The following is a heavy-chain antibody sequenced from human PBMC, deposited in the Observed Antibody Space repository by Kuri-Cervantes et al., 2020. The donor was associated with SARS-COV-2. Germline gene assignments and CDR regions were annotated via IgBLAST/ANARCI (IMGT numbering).Heavy chain of an antibody. J-gene: IGHJ4*02. CDR2: FDGEGGET. CDR1: GYTITELS. D-gene: IGHD1-26*01. Sequence: ASAKVSCKVSGYTITELSIHWVRQAPGEGLEWMGNFDGEGGETIYAQKFQDRVTVSGDTSSDTSYMELSSLRYDDTAVYYCATGEPVPPHLQIARRPDFNSWGQGTLVTVSS. CDR3: ATGEPVPPHLQIARRPDFNS. V-gene: IGHV1-24*01.